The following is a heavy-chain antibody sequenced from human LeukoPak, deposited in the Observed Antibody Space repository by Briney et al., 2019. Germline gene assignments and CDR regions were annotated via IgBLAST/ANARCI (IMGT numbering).Heavy chain of an antibody. CDR1: GGSFSGYY. CDR2: INRSGST. D-gene: IGHD5-18*01. J-gene: IGHJ4*02. V-gene: IGHV4-34*01. Sequence: SETLSLTCAVYGGSFSGYYWSWIRQPPGKGLEWIGEINRSGSTNYNPSLKSRVTISVDTSKNQFSLKLSSVTAADTAVYYCARGWRGYSYGQSPFDYWGQGTLATVSS. CDR3: ARGWRGYSYGQSPFDY.